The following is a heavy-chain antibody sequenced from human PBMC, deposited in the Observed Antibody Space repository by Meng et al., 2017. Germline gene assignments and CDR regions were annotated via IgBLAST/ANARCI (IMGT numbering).Heavy chain of an antibody. Sequence: GGSLRLSCAASGYTFTSYDINWVRQATGQGLEWMGWMNPNSGNTGYAQKFQGRVTITRNTSISTAYMELSSLRSEDTAVYYCARFLNYYYGMDVWGQGTTVTVSS. CDR3: ARFLNYYYGMDV. CDR1: GYTFTSYD. CDR2: MNPNSGNT. V-gene: IGHV1-8*03. J-gene: IGHJ6*01.